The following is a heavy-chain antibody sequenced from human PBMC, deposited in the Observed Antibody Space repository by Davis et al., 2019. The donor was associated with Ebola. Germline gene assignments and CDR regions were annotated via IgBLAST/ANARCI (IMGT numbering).Heavy chain of an antibody. D-gene: IGHD5-18*01. Sequence: SVKVSCKAPGGTFSSYAISWVRQAPGQGLEWMGRIIPILGIANYAQKFQGRVTITADKSTSTAYMELSSLRSEDTAVYYCARRTTGTAYGMDVWGQGTTVTVSS. V-gene: IGHV1-69*04. CDR3: ARRTTGTAYGMDV. CDR1: GGTFSSYA. CDR2: IIPILGIA. J-gene: IGHJ6*02.